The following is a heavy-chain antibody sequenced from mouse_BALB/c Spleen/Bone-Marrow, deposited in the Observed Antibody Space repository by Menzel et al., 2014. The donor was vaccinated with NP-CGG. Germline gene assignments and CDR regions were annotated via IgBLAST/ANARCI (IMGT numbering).Heavy chain of an antibody. J-gene: IGHJ4*01. CDR1: GFTFSDYY. V-gene: IGHV5-4*02. Sequence: EVKLVESGGGLVKPGGSLKLSCAASGFTFSDYYMYWVRQTPEKRLEWVATISDGGYTYYPDSVKGRFTISRDNAKNNLYLQMSSLKSEDTAMYYCARDYDYAMDYWGQGTSVTVSS. D-gene: IGHD2-12*01. CDR2: ISDGGYT. CDR3: ARDYDYAMDY.